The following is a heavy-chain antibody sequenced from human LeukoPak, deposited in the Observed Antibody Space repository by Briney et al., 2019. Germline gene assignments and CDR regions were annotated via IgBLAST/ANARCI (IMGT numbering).Heavy chain of an antibody. J-gene: IGHJ5*02. CDR1: GGSISSYY. CDR2: IYTSGST. CDR3: ARVLVVPAAIGWFDP. V-gene: IGHV4-4*07. Sequence: SETLSLTCTVSGGSISSYYWSWIRQPAGKGLEWIGRIYTSGSTNYNPSPKSRVTMSVDASKNQFSLKLSSVTAADTAVYYCARVLVVPAAIGWFDPWGQGTLVTVSS. D-gene: IGHD2-2*02.